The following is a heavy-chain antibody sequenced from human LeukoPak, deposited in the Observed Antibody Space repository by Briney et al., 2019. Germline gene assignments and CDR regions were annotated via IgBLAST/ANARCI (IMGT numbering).Heavy chain of an antibody. V-gene: IGHV1-18*01. CDR1: GYTFTSYG. CDR3: ARDFPIAAAGTGNWFDP. Sequence: ASVKVSCKASGYTFTSYGISWVRQAPGQGLEWMGWISAYNGNTNYAQKLQGRVTMTTDTSTSTAYMELRSLRSDDTAVYYCARDFPIAAAGTGNWFDPWGQGTLVTVSS. D-gene: IGHD6-13*01. J-gene: IGHJ5*02. CDR2: ISAYNGNT.